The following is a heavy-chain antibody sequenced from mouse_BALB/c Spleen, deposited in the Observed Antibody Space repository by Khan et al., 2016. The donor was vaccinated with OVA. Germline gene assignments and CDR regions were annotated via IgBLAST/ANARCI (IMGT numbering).Heavy chain of an antibody. CDR3: SSGGCSSFAY. CDR2: IYPENSDT. Sequence: EVQLQQPGTMLARPGASVKMSCKASGYSFTSYLINWVKQRPGQGLEWIGDIYPENSDTSYNQNFKDKAKLTAGTSASTAYMELSSLTTEDSAVYSGSSGGCSSFAYWGQGTLVTVSA. D-gene: IGHD1-3*01. V-gene: IGHV1-5*01. J-gene: IGHJ3*01. CDR1: GYSFTSYL.